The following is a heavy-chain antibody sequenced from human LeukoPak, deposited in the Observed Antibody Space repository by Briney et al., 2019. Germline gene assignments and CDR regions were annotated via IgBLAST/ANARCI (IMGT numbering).Heavy chain of an antibody. CDR3: AKDRIAVAGKPSNFFDY. V-gene: IGHV3-30*18. CDR1: GFTFSGYG. D-gene: IGHD6-19*01. J-gene: IGHJ4*02. Sequence: SGGSLRLSCVASGFTFSGYGMHWVRQAPGKGLEWVAVLSYDGSNKYYADSVKGRFTISRDNSKNTLSLQMNSLRAEDTAVYYCAKDRIAVAGKPSNFFDYWGQGTPVTVSS. CDR2: LSYDGSNK.